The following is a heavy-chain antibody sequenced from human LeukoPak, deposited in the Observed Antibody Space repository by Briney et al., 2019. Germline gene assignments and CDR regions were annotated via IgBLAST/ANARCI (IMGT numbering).Heavy chain of an antibody. CDR1: GYTFTSYD. J-gene: IGHJ4*02. Sequence: GASVKVSCKASGYTFTSYDINWVRQATGQGLEWMGWMNPNSGNTGYAQKFQGRVTMTRNTSISTAYMELSSLSSEDTAVYYCVNSGYDFTHNYYFDYWGQGTLVTVSS. D-gene: IGHD5-12*01. V-gene: IGHV1-8*01. CDR2: MNPNSGNT. CDR3: VNSGYDFTHNYYFDY.